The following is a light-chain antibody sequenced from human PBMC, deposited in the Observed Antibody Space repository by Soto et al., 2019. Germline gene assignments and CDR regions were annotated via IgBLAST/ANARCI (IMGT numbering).Light chain of an antibody. J-gene: IGLJ2*01. CDR2: DNN. CDR1: SAKIGNNY. V-gene: IGLV1-51*01. Sequence: QSVLTQSPSVSAAPGQKVTISCYGSSAKIGNNYVSWYQQLPGTAPKLLIYDNNKRPSGIPDRFSGSKSGTSGTLDITGLQTVDEADYYCATWDGSLPGEVFGGGTKVTVL. CDR3: ATWDGSLPGEV.